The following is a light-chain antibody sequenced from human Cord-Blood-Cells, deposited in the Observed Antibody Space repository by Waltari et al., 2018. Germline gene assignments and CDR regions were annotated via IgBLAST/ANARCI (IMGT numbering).Light chain of an antibody. CDR3: QQYNSYSPYT. CDR1: QSISSW. CDR2: KAS. J-gene: IGKJ2*01. Sequence: DIQMTQSPSTLSASVGKKVTITCRASQSISSWLAWYQQKPGKAPKLLIYKASSLESGVPSRFSGSGSGTEFTLTISSLQPDDFATYYCQQYNSYSPYTFGQGTKLEIK. V-gene: IGKV1-5*03.